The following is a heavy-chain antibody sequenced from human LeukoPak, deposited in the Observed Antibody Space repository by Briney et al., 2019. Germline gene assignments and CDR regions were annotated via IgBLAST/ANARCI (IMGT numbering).Heavy chain of an antibody. J-gene: IGHJ4*02. CDR3: ARTYYYGSGSPSFFDY. V-gene: IGHV3-30*04. D-gene: IGHD3-10*01. CDR2: ISYDGSNK. CDR1: GFTFSSYA. Sequence: GRSLRLSCAASGFTFSSYAMHWVRQAPGKGLEWVAVISYDGSNKYYADSVKGRFTISRDNSKNTLYLQMNSLRAEDTAVYYCARTYYYGSGSPSFFDYWGQGTLATVSS.